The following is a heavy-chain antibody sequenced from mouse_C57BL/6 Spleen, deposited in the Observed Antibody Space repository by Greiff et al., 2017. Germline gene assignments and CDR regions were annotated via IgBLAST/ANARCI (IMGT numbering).Heavy chain of an antibody. CDR1: GYTFTEYT. CDR2: FYPGSGSI. Sequence: QVQLKQSGAELVKPGASVKLSCKASGYTFTEYTIPWVKQRYGQGLAWIGWFYPGSGSIKYNEKFKDKATLTVDKSYSTAYMELSRLTSEDSAVYFLAKHEDRNRGASYFDYWGQGTTLTVSS. V-gene: IGHV1-62-2*01. CDR3: AKHEDRNRGASYFDY. J-gene: IGHJ2*01.